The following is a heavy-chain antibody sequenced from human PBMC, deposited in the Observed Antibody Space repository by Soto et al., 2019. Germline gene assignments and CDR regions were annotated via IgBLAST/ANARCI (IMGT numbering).Heavy chain of an antibody. CDR2: INHSGST. J-gene: IGHJ4*02. Sequence: SETLSLTCAVYVGSFSGYYWTWIRQPPGTGLEWIGEINHSGSTYYNPSLKSRVTISVDRSKNQFSLKLSSVTAADTAVYYCAAGGGLPRYYWGQGTLVTVSS. V-gene: IGHV4-34*01. D-gene: IGHD5-12*01. CDR3: AAGGGLPRYY. CDR1: VGSFSGYY.